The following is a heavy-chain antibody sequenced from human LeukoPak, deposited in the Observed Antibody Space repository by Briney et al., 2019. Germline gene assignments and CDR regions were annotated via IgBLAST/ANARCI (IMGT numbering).Heavy chain of an antibody. D-gene: IGHD6-13*01. V-gene: IGHV4-59*01. Sequence: SETLSLTCIVSGGSISGYYWSWIRQPPGKGLEWIGYIYYSGSTNYNPSLKSRVTISVDTSKNKFSLKLSSVTAADTAVYYCARVGYSSSWYVVGAFDYWGRGTLVTVSS. CDR2: IYYSGST. CDR3: ARVGYSSSWYVVGAFDY. CDR1: GGSISGYY. J-gene: IGHJ4*02.